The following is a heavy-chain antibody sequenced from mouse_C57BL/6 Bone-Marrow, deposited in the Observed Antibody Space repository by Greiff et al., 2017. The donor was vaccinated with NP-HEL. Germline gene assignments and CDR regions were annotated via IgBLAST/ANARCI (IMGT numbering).Heavy chain of an antibody. CDR1: GYTFTSYW. V-gene: IGHV1-69*01. J-gene: IGHJ3*01. CDR3: ARGLDYYGSRFAY. CDR2: IDPSDSYT. D-gene: IGHD1-1*01. Sequence: QVQLQQPGAELVMPGASVKLSCKASGYTFTSYWMHWVKQRPGQGLEWIGEIDPSDSYTNYNQKFKGKSTLTVDKSSSTAYMQLSSLTSEDSAVYYCARGLDYYGSRFAYWGQGTLVTVSA.